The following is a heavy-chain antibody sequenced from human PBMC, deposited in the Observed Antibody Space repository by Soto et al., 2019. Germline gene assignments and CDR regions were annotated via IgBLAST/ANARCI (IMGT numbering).Heavy chain of an antibody. J-gene: IGHJ6*02. V-gene: IGHV4-34*01. D-gene: IGHD6-13*01. CDR2: INHSGST. CDR3: ARGRQIYIAAPGRYYYYGMDV. CDR1: GGSFSGYY. Sequence: PSETLSLTCAVYGGSFSGYYWSWIRQPPGKGLEWIGEINHSGSTNYNPSLKSRVTISVDTSKNQFSLKLSSVTAADTAVYYCARGRQIYIAAPGRYYYYGMDVWGQGTTVTVSS.